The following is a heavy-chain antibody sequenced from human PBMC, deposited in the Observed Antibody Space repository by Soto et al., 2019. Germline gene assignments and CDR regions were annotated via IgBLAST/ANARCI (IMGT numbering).Heavy chain of an antibody. J-gene: IGHJ4*02. CDR3: AVGRLGPFDY. CDR1: GGSISSYY. V-gene: IGHV4-59*01. Sequence: SETLSLTCTVSGGSISSYYWSWIRQPPGKGLEWIGYIYYSGSTNYNPSLKGRVTISVDTSKNQFSLKLSSVTAADTAVYYCAVGRLGPFDYWGQGTLVTVSS. D-gene: IGHD1-26*01. CDR2: IYYSGST.